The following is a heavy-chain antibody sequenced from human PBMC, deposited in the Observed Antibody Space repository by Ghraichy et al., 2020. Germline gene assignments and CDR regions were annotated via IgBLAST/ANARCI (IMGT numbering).Heavy chain of an antibody. CDR1: GFSLSTSGMC. D-gene: IGHD3-22*01. V-gene: IGHV2-70*01. CDR3: ARTQHYYYSSGYYYIEDFDI. Sequence: PTRVKPTQNLTLNCTFSGFSLSTSGMCVSWIRQTPGKALEWLALIDWDDDKYYSTYLKTRLTISKDTTKNQVVLTMTNMDPVDTATYYCARTQHYYYSSGYYYIEDFDIWGKGRIVTVAS. CDR2: IDWDDDK. J-gene: IGHJ3*02.